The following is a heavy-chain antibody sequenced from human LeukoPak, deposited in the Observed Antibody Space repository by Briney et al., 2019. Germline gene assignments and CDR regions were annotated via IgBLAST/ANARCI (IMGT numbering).Heavy chain of an antibody. D-gene: IGHD7-27*01. V-gene: IGHV1-46*01. J-gene: IGHJ4*02. CDR3: ARDPDWGHFDY. CDR2: INPSGGST. Sequence: ASVKVSCKASGYTFTSYFMHWVRHAPGQGLEWMGVINPSGGSTSYAQKFQGRVTMTRDTSTSTVYMELSSLRSEDTAVYYCARDPDWGHFDYWGQGTLVTVSS. CDR1: GYTFTSYF.